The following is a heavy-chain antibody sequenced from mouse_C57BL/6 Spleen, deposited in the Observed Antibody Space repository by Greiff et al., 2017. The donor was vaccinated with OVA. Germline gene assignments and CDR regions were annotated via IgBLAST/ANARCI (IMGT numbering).Heavy chain of an antibody. D-gene: IGHD1-1*01. V-gene: IGHV5-6*01. CDR2: ISSGGSYT. Sequence: EVMLVESGGDLVKPGGSLKLSCAASGFTFSSYGLSWVRQTLDKRLGWVATISSGGSYTYYPDSVKGRFTISRDNAKNTLYLQMSSLKSEDTAMYYCARPSSRYDFDYWGQGTSLTVSS. CDR3: ARPSSRYDFDY. CDR1: GFTFSSYG. J-gene: IGHJ2*02.